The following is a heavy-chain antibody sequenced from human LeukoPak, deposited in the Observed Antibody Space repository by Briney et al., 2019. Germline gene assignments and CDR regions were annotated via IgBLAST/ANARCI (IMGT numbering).Heavy chain of an antibody. CDR2: ISSSGSTI. J-gene: IGHJ6*02. CDR3: ARARYYYYGMDV. Sequence: GGSLRLSCAASGFTFSSYEMNWVRQAPGKGLEWVSYISSSGSTIYYADSVKGRFTISRDNAKNSLYLQMNSLRAEDTAVYYCARARYYYYGMDVWGQGTTVTVS. CDR1: GFTFSSYE. V-gene: IGHV3-48*03.